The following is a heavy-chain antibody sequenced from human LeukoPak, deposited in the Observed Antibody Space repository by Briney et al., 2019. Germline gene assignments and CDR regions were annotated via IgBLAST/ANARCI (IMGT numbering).Heavy chain of an antibody. CDR2: ISYDGSNK. CDR1: GFTFNNYT. D-gene: IGHD5-18*01. CDR3: ARSPSPHSYGYDFSDS. J-gene: IGHJ4*02. V-gene: IGHV3-30*04. Sequence: PGGSLRLSCAASGFTFNNYTLHWVRQAPGKGLQWVAVISYDGSNKYYADSVKGRFTISRDNSKNTLYLRMNSLRAEDTAVYYCARSPSPHSYGYDFSDSWGQGTLVTVSS.